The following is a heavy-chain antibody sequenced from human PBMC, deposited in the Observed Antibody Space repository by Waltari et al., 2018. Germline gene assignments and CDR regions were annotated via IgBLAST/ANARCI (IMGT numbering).Heavy chain of an antibody. CDR1: GGSISSYY. CDR2: FYHSGGT. J-gene: IGHJ5*02. D-gene: IGHD3-10*01. CDR3: ARGKGSGNYYKALFET. Sequence: QVHLQESGPGRVKPSETLSLTCNVSGGSISSYYWSWIRQTPGKGLEWIGYFYHSGGTNYNPSFNSRVTMSIDTSKNQLSLKLSSVTAADTAVYYCARGKGSGNYYKALFETWGQGTRVTVSS. V-gene: IGHV4-59*01.